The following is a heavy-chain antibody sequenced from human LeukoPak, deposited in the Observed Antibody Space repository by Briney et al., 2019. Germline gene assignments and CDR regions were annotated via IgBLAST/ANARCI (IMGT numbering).Heavy chain of an antibody. CDR1: GGTFSSYA. CDR2: ISAYNGNT. V-gene: IGHV1-18*01. Sequence: ASVKVSCKASGGTFSSYAISWVRQAPGQGLEWMGWISAYNGNTNYAQKLQGRVTMTTDTSTSTAYMELRSLRSDDTAVYYCAREAVGSGSYPNYNWFDPWGQGTLVTVSS. D-gene: IGHD3-10*01. CDR3: AREAVGSGSYPNYNWFDP. J-gene: IGHJ5*02.